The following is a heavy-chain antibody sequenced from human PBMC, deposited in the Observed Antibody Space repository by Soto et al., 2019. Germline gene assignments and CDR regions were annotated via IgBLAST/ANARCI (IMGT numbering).Heavy chain of an antibody. CDR1: GFTFSSYA. Sequence: GGSLRLSCAASGFTFSSYAMSWVRQAPGQGLEWVSGTSGSGGSTYYADSVKGRFTISRDNSKTTLFLQMRSLRAEDTAVYFCARDLSPADGNLFYDAFDIWGQGTVVTVSS. V-gene: IGHV3-23*01. D-gene: IGHD2-2*01. CDR3: ARDLSPADGNLFYDAFDI. J-gene: IGHJ3*02. CDR2: TSGSGGST.